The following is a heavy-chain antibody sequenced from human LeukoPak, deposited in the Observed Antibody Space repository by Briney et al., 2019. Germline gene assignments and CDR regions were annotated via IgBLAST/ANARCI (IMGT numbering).Heavy chain of an antibody. V-gene: IGHV5-51*01. CDR3: ARRSSGSFSTYYFDY. J-gene: IGHJ4*02. CDR2: IYPGDSDT. Sequence: GASLQISCKGSGYSFTSYWIGWGRPMPGKGLGWMGIIYPGDSDTRYSPSFQGQVTISADRSITTAYLQWSSLKASDTAMYYCARRSSGSFSTYYFDYWGQGTLVTVSS. CDR1: GYSFTSYW. D-gene: IGHD1-26*01.